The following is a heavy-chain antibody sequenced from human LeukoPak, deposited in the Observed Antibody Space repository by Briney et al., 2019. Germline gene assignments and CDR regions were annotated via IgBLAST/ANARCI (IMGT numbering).Heavy chain of an antibody. J-gene: IGHJ3*02. D-gene: IGHD3-10*02. Sequence: AGGSLRLSCAAFGFTVSSKYMSWVRQAPGKGLEWVSVFYSGGTTFYADSVKGRFTISSDNSKNTLYLQMNSLRAEDTAVYYCARWAVRGVLSSAFDIWGQGTMVTVSS. CDR3: ARWAVRGVLSSAFDI. CDR1: GFTVSSKY. CDR2: FYSGGTT. V-gene: IGHV3-53*01.